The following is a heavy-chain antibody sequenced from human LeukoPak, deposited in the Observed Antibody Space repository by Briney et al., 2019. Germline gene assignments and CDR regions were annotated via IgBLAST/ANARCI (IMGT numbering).Heavy chain of an antibody. CDR3: ARGGVTIFGVVIIPFDY. D-gene: IGHD3-3*01. J-gene: IGHJ4*02. CDR2: IYHSGST. CDR1: GYSISSGYY. V-gene: IGHV4-38-2*02. Sequence: SSETLSLTCTVSGYSISSGYYWGWIRQPPGKGLEWIGSIYHSGSTYYNPSLKSRVTISVDTSKNKFSLKLSSVTAADTAVYYCARGGVTIFGVVIIPFDYWGQGTLVTVSS.